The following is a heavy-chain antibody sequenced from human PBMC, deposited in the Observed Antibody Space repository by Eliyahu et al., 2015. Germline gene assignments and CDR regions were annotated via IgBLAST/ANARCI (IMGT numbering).Heavy chain of an antibody. D-gene: IGHD2-21*02. Sequence: EVQXVXSGGGLVKPGGSLRLSCAASXXAFSXYPMNWVRQAPGEGLEWVPSISSSGTDMYYADSVKGRFTISRDNAKNSLYLQMNSLRAEDTAVYYCAKEDTGDSLDYWGQGTLVTVSS. CDR3: AKEDTGDSLDY. CDR1: XXAFSXYP. CDR2: ISSSGTDM. J-gene: IGHJ4*02. V-gene: IGHV3-21*01.